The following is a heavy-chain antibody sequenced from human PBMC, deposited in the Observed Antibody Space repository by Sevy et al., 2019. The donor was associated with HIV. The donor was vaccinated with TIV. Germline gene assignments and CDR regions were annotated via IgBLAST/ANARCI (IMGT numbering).Heavy chain of an antibody. CDR1: GGSISSSSYC. CDR3: ARRIAAAGTRQYAFDI. J-gene: IGHJ3*02. CDR2: IYYSGST. D-gene: IGHD6-13*01. Sequence: SETLSLTCTVSGGSISSSSYCWGWIRQPPGKGLEWIGSIYYSGSTYYNPSLKSRVTISVDTSKNQFSLKLSSVTAADTAVYYCARRIAAAGTRQYAFDIWGQGTMVTVSS. V-gene: IGHV4-39*01.